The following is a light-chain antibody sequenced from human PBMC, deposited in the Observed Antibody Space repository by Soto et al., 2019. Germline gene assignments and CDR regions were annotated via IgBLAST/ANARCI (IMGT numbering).Light chain of an antibody. CDR1: RSNIGAGYD. V-gene: IGLV1-40*01. Sequence: QAVVTQPPSVSGAPGQRVTISCTGSRSNIGAGYDVHWYKQLPGTSPQLLIYGNNNRPSGVPDRFSASTSGTSASLAITGLQAEDEAEYYCQSYDNSLSGSRVFGGGTKVTVL. CDR2: GNN. CDR3: QSYDNSLSGSRV. J-gene: IGLJ3*02.